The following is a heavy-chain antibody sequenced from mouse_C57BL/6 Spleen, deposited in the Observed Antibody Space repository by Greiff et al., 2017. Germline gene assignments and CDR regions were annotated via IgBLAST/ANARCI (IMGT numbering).Heavy chain of an antibody. CDR3: ARLSSPFDY. Sequence: EVKVVESGGGLVQPGGSLSLSCAASGFTFTDYYMSWVRQPPGKALEWVGFIRNKANGYTTEYSASVKGRFTISRDNSQSILYLQMNALRAEDSATYYCARLSSPFDYWGQGTTLTVSS. V-gene: IGHV7-3*01. CDR2: IRNKANGYTT. CDR1: GFTFTDYY. J-gene: IGHJ2*01. D-gene: IGHD1-1*01.